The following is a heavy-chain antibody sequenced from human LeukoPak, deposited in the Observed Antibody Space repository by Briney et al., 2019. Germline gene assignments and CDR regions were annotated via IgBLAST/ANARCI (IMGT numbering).Heavy chain of an antibody. CDR3: ARQYGSGSYPLDY. CDR1: GFTFSSYG. D-gene: IGHD3-10*01. J-gene: IGHJ4*02. Sequence: GGSLRLSCAASGFTFSSYGMHWVRQAPGKGLEWVAVISYDGSNKYYADSVKGRFTISRDNSKNTLYLQMNSLRAEDTAVYYCARQYGSGSYPLDYWGQGTLVTVSS. V-gene: IGHV3-30*03. CDR2: ISYDGSNK.